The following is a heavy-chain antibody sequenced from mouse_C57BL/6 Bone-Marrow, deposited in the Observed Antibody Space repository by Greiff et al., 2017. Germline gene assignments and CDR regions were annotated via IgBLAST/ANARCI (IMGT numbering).Heavy chain of an antibody. CDR2: IYPRSGNT. Sequence: VKLMESGAELARPGASVKLSCKASGYTFTSYGISWVKQRTGQGLEWIGEIYPRSGNTYYNEKFKGKATLTADKSSSTAYMELRSLTSEDSAVYFCARCLDSSYWGQGTLVTVSA. CDR3: ARCLDSSY. D-gene: IGHD2-13*01. V-gene: IGHV1-81*01. CDR1: GYTFTSYG. J-gene: IGHJ3*01.